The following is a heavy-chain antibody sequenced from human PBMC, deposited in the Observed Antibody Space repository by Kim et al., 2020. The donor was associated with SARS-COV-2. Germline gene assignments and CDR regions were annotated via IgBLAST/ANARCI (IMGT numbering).Heavy chain of an antibody. V-gene: IGHV1-18*01. CDR3: AGDLGTAMVPFSFDY. Sequence: QKLQGRVTMTTDTSTSTAYMELRSLRSDDTAVYYCAGDLGTAMVPFSFDYWGQGTLVTVSS. J-gene: IGHJ4*02. D-gene: IGHD5-18*01.